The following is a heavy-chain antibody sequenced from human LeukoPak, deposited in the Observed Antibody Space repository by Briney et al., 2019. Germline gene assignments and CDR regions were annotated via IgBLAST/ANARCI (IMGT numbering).Heavy chain of an antibody. CDR3: ARGEVKVGATDY. D-gene: IGHD1-26*01. Sequence: SETLSLTCTVSGYSISSGYYWGWVRQPPGKGLEWIGSIYHSGSTYYNPSLKSRVTISVDTSKNQFSLKLSSVTAADTAVYHCARGEVKVGATDYWGQGTLVTVSS. CDR2: IYHSGST. J-gene: IGHJ4*02. V-gene: IGHV4-38-2*02. CDR1: GYSISSGYY.